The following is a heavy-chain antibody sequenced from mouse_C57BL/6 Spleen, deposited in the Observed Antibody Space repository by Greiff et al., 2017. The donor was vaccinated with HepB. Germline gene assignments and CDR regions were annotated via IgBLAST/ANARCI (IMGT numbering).Heavy chain of an antibody. CDR1: GYTFTSYW. CDR3: ARGGDGYYVAWFAY. V-gene: IGHV1-53*01. D-gene: IGHD2-3*01. Sequence: QVQLKQPGTELVKPGASVKLSCKASGYTFTSYWMHWVKQRPGQGLEWIGNINPSNGGTNYNEKFKSKATLTVDQSSSTADMQLSSLTSEDSAVYYCARGGDGYYVAWFAYWGQGTLVTVSA. CDR2: INPSNGGT. J-gene: IGHJ3*01.